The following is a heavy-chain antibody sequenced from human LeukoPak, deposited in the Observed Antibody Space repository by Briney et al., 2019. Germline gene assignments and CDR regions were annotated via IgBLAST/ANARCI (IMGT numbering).Heavy chain of an antibody. CDR3: TIVADTDMVKNYYGMDV. V-gene: IGHV1-2*02. CDR1: GYTFTGYY. D-gene: IGHD5-18*01. J-gene: IGHJ6*02. Sequence: ASLKVSCKASGYTFTGYYIHWVRQAPGQGLEGMGWINPNSVVTNYAQKFQARVTMTRDTSITTANMHLSRLRSHPPALSYCTIVADTDMVKNYYGMDVWGQGTTVTVSS. CDR2: INPNSVVT.